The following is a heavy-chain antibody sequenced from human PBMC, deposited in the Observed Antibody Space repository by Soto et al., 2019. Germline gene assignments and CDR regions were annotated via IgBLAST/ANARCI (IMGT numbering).Heavy chain of an antibody. V-gene: IGHV3-53*04. CDR3: ARDWQRNHLGY. D-gene: IGHD6-25*01. J-gene: IGHJ4*02. Sequence: EVQLVESGGGLVQPGGSLRLSCAASGITVDSSYMSWVRQAPGKGLEWVSVIYSDGSTYYADSVKGRFTISRHIFKNTVYLQMNSLRAEDTAVYYCARDWQRNHLGYWGQGTLVIVSS. CDR1: GITVDSSY. CDR2: IYSDGST.